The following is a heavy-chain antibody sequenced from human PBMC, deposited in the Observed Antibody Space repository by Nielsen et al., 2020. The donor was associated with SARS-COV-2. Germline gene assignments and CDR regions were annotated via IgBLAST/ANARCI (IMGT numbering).Heavy chain of an antibody. Sequence: GGSLRLSCKGSGYSFTSYWIGWVRQMPGKGLEWMGIIYPGDSDTRYSPSFQGQVTISADKSISTAYLQWSSLKASDTAMYYCARHGVLLWFGESYYDYWGQGTLVTVSS. CDR2: IYPGDSDT. CDR3: ARHGVLLWFGESYYDY. CDR1: GYSFTSYW. D-gene: IGHD3-10*01. V-gene: IGHV5-51*01. J-gene: IGHJ4*02.